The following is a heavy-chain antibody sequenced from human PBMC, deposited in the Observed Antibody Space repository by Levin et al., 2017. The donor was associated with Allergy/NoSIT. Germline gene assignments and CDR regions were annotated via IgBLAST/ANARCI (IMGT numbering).Heavy chain of an antibody. D-gene: IGHD3-9*01. Sequence: SVKVSCKASGGTFSSYAISWVRQAPGQGLEWMGGIIPIFGTANYAQKFQGRVTITADESTSTAYMELSSLRSEDTAVYYCASKYYDTRYYYYYMDVWGKGTTVTVSS. CDR1: GGTFSSYA. CDR2: IIPIFGTA. J-gene: IGHJ6*03. V-gene: IGHV1-69*13. CDR3: ASKYYDTRYYYYYMDV.